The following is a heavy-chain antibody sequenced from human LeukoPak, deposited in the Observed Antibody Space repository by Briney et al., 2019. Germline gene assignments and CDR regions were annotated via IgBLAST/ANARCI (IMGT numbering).Heavy chain of an antibody. CDR2: ISAYNGNT. V-gene: IGHV1-18*01. D-gene: IGHD5-18*01. Sequence: ASVKVSCKASGYTFTSYGISWVRQTPGQGLEWMGWISAYNGNTNYAQKLQGRVTITTDTSTSTAYMELRSLRSDDTAVYYCARTPIGDTAMVLFDYWGQGTLVTVSS. CDR1: GYTFTSYG. CDR3: ARTPIGDTAMVLFDY. J-gene: IGHJ4*02.